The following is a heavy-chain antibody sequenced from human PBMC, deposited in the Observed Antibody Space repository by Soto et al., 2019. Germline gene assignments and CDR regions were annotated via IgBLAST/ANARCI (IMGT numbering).Heavy chain of an antibody. CDR1: GFTFPSFG. Sequence: QLPLVQSGAEVKNPGASVKVSCKASGFTFPSFGITWVRQAPGQGLEWMGWITASNGNTNYAQNFQGRVTMTTDTSTSAAYMELWRLRSDDTAVYYCARGYSYGSYWYFDLWGRGTLVTVSS. D-gene: IGHD5-18*01. J-gene: IGHJ2*01. CDR3: ARGYSYGSYWYFDL. CDR2: ITASNGNT. V-gene: IGHV1-18*04.